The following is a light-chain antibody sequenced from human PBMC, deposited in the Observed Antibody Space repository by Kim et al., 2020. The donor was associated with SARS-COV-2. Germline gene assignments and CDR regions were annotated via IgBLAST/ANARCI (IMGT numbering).Light chain of an antibody. CDR3: CSYAGSYTWV. CDR2: DVS. CDR1: SSDVGGYNN. V-gene: IGLV2-11*01. Sequence: GQSVTISCTGTSSDVGGYNNVSWYKQHPGKAPKRMIYDVSKRPSGVPDRFSGSKSGNTASLTISGLQAEDEADYYCCSYAGSYTWVFGGGTQLTVL. J-gene: IGLJ3*02.